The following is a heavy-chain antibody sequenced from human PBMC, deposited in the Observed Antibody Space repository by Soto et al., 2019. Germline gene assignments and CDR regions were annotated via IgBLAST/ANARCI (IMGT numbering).Heavy chain of an antibody. J-gene: IGHJ4*02. Sequence: GASVKVSCKASGYTFTSYGISWVRQAPGQGLEWMGWISAYNGNTNYAQKLQGRVTMTTDTSTSTAYMEPRSLRSDDTAVYYCARDREYYYDSSGYDFDDWGQGTLVTVSS. CDR1: GYTFTSYG. V-gene: IGHV1-18*04. CDR3: ARDREYYYDSSGYDFDD. CDR2: ISAYNGNT. D-gene: IGHD3-22*01.